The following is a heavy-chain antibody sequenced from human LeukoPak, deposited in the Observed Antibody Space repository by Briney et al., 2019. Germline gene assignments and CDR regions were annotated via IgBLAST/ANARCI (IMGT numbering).Heavy chain of an antibody. CDR2: IYSGGST. Sequence: GGSLRLSCAASGFTVSSNYMSWVRQAPGKGLGWVSVIYSGGSTYYADSVKGRFTISRDNSKNTLYLQMNSLRAEDTAVYYCARDAPVGLFDYWGQGTLVTVSS. V-gene: IGHV3-66*01. J-gene: IGHJ4*02. CDR1: GFTVSSNY. CDR3: ARDAPVGLFDY.